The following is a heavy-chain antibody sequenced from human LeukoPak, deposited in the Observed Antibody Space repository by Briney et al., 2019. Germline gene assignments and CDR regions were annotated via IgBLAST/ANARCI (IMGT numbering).Heavy chain of an antibody. CDR3: ARSYCSGGSCYSGDAFDI. Sequence: GGSLRLSCAASGFTFSSYAMHWVRQAPGKGLEWVAVISYDGSNKYYADSVKGRFTISRDNPKNTLYLQMNSLRAEDTAVYYCARSYCSGGSCYSGDAFDIWGQGTMVTVSS. CDR1: GFTFSSYA. V-gene: IGHV3-30-3*01. J-gene: IGHJ3*02. D-gene: IGHD2-15*01. CDR2: ISYDGSNK.